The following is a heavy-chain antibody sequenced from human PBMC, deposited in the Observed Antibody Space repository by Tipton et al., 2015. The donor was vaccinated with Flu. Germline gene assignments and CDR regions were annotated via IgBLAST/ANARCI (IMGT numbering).Heavy chain of an antibody. CDR2: IYPSGST. Sequence: LRLSCTVSGGSSTSGSYYWSWSRQPAGKGLEWIGRIYPSGSTNYNPSLSSRVTISVDTSKNQLSLTSSAVTAAEPAVYCCAGRYNSGYDYWGQGTLVTVSS. J-gene: IGHJ4*02. D-gene: IGHD6-25*01. CDR1: GGSSTSGSYY. V-gene: IGHV4-61*02. CDR3: AGRYNSGYDY.